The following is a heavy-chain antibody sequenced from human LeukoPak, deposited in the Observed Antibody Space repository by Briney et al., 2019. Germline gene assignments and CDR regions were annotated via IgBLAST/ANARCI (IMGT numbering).Heavy chain of an antibody. V-gene: IGHV3-21*01. CDR2: ISSSSYI. Sequence: GGSLRLSCAASGFTFNTYSMNWVRQAPGKGLEWVSSISSSSYIYYADSVKGRFTISRDNAKNTLFLQINSLRAEDTAVYYCAREILAPGKTHDYWGQGTLVTVSS. CDR1: GFTFNTYS. J-gene: IGHJ4*02. CDR3: AREILAPGKTHDY.